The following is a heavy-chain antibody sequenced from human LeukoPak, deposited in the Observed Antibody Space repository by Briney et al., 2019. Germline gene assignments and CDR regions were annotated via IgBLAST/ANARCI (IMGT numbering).Heavy chain of an antibody. Sequence: SETLSLTCTVSGVSISSSNSYWGWIRQPPGKGLEWIGSIYYTGNTHYNASLKSRVTISIDTSKNQISLRLTSVTATDTAMYYCARQTGSGLFTLPGGQGTLVTVSS. CDR3: ARQTGSGLFTLP. V-gene: IGHV4-39*01. D-gene: IGHD3/OR15-3a*01. CDR2: IYYTGNT. CDR1: GVSISSSNSY. J-gene: IGHJ4*02.